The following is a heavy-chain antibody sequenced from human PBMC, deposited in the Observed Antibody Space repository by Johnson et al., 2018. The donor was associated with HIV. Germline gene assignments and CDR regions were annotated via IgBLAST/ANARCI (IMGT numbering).Heavy chain of an antibody. CDR2: ISYDGSNK. CDR3: AKGWDPMTTVNTFAFDI. V-gene: IGHV3-30*18. D-gene: IGHD4-11*01. J-gene: IGHJ3*02. Sequence: QVQLVESGGGVVQPGRSLRLSCAAFGFTFSNYGVHWVRQAPGKGLEWVAVISYDGSNKYYADSVKGRFNLSRDNSKNTLYLQMNTLRAEDAAVYYCAKGWDPMTTVNTFAFDIWGQGTMVTVSS. CDR1: GFTFSNYG.